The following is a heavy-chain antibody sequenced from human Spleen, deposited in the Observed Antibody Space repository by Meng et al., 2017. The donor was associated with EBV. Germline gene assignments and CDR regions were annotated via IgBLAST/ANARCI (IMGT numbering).Heavy chain of an antibody. CDR2: ISNIGRT. Sequence: QVQLQESGPGLVEPSLTLSLTCTVSGGSFSTGGYYWSWIRQPPGKGLEWIGYISNIGRTYYNPSLKSRVTISVDTSKKQFSLKLSSVTAADTAVYYCARDVGRDYFDPWGRGTLVTVSS. J-gene: IGHJ4*02. V-gene: IGHV4-30-4*01. CDR1: GGSFSTGGYY. CDR3: ARDVGRDYFDP.